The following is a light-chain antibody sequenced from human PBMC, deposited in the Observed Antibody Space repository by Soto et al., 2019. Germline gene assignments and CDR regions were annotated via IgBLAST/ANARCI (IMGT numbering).Light chain of an antibody. CDR2: GAS. Sequence: EIVLTQSPGTLSLSPGERATLSCRASQSVSSSYLAWYQQKPGQAPRLLIYGASSRATGIPDRFSGSASGTDFTLTISRLEPEDFAVYYCQQYGSSFFGGGTKVEIK. V-gene: IGKV3-20*01. CDR1: QSVSSSY. CDR3: QQYGSSF. J-gene: IGKJ4*01.